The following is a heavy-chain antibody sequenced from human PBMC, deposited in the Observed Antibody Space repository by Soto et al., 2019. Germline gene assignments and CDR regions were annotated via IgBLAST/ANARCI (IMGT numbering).Heavy chain of an antibody. CDR3: ASGTAAAGPPVDY. D-gene: IGHD6-13*01. Sequence: EVQLVESGGGLVKPGGSLRLSCAASGFTFSSYSMNWVRQAPGKGLEWVSSISSSSSYIYYADSVKGRFTISRDNAKNSLYLQMISLSAEDTAVYYCASGTAAAGPPVDYWGQGTLVTVSS. J-gene: IGHJ4*02. V-gene: IGHV3-21*01. CDR1: GFTFSSYS. CDR2: ISSSSSYI.